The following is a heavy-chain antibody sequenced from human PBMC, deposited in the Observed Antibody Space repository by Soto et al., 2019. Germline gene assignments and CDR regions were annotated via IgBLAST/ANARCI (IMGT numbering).Heavy chain of an antibody. CDR1: GGTLSTLA. CDR3: GGGGSCTNVDA. V-gene: IGHV1-69*13. Sequence: SVKVSCKASGGTLSTLAISWVRQAPGQGLEWMGGIIPVFGPPQYAQKLQGRVTITADASTNTAYMELSSLTSKDTAVYYCGGGGSCTNVDAWGQRTGVTVAS. CDR2: IIPVFGPP. J-gene: IGHJ5*02. D-gene: IGHD2-2*01.